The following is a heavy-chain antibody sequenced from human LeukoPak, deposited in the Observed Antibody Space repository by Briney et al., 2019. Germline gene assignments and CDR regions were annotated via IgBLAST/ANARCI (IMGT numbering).Heavy chain of an antibody. CDR2: IRVYNGNT. D-gene: IGHD2-8*01. CDR1: GYTFTIYG. Sequence: GASVKVSCKSSGYTFTIYGFSWVRQAPGQGLEWMGLIRVYNGNTNYAQKLQGRVTMTTDTSTSTAYMELRSLRSDDTAVYYCARRCPRYCTNGVCYDDYWGQGTLVTVSS. J-gene: IGHJ4*02. V-gene: IGHV1-18*01. CDR3: ARRCPRYCTNGVCYDDY.